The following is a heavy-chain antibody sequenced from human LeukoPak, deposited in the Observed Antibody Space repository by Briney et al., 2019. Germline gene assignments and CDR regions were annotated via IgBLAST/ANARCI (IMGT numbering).Heavy chain of an antibody. Sequence: GGSPRDSCVPSGDSFSRDVMNWGRAGLGEGRGRGFYISTDSSAIHYADSVKGRFTISRDNAKNSLYLQMNSLRAEDTAVYYCAREDSSGYPSGGDYWGQGTLVTVSS. D-gene: IGHD6-19*01. CDR2: ISTDSSAI. J-gene: IGHJ4*02. V-gene: IGHV3-48*04. CDR3: AREDSSGYPSGGDY. CDR1: GDSFSRDV.